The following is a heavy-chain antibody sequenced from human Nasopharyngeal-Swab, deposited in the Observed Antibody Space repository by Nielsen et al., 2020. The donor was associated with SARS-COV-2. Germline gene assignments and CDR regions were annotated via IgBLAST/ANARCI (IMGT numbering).Heavy chain of an antibody. CDR2: ISSSSYI. D-gene: IGHD6-19*01. V-gene: IGHV3-21*01. CDR1: AFTFSSYS. CDR3: ARDPRYSGWDYYYYGMDV. J-gene: IGHJ6*02. Sequence: GESLKISCAASAFTFSSYSMNWVRQAPGKGLEWVSSISSSSYIYYADSVKGRFTISRDNAKNSLYLQMNSLRAEDTAVYYCARDPRYSGWDYYYYGMDVWGQGTTVTVSS.